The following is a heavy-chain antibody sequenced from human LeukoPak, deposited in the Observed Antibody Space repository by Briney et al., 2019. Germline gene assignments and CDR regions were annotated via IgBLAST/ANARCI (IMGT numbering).Heavy chain of an antibody. J-gene: IGHJ5*02. CDR3: ARARAALTKWFDP. CDR2: INHSGAT. D-gene: IGHD4/OR15-4a*01. CDR1: GGSFSGYY. Sequence: PSETLSLTCAVYGGSFSGYYWSWIRQPPGKGLEWIGEINHSGATNYNPSLKSRVTISVDTSKNQFPLNLSSVTAADTAVYYCARARAALTKWFDPWGQGTLVTVSS. V-gene: IGHV4-34*01.